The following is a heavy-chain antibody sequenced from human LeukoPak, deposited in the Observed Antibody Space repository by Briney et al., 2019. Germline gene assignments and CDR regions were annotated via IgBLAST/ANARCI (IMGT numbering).Heavy chain of an antibody. J-gene: IGHJ5*02. CDR1: GFTVSSNY. CDR3: ASSVAAFSWFDP. Sequence: GGSLRLSCAASGFTVSSNYMSWVRQAPGKGLEWVSVIYSGGSTYYADSVKGRFTISRDNAKNSLYLQMNSLRAEDTAVYYCASSVAAFSWFDPWGQGTLVTVSS. V-gene: IGHV3-53*01. D-gene: IGHD6-19*01. CDR2: IYSGGST.